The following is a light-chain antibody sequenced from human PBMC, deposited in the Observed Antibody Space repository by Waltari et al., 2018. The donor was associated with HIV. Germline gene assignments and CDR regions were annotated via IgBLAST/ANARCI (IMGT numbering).Light chain of an antibody. Sequence: QSALTQPASVSGSPGQSITIPCTGTSSDVGGYNYVSWYQQHPGKAPKLMIYDVSKRPSGVSNRFSGSKSGNTASLTISGLQAEDEADYYCSSYTSSSTLEVFGGGTKLTVL. CDR3: SSYTSSSTLEV. V-gene: IGLV2-14*01. J-gene: IGLJ2*01. CDR2: DVS. CDR1: SSDVGGYNY.